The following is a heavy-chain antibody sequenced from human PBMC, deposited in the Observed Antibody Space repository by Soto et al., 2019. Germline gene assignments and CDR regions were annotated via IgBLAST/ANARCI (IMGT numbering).Heavy chain of an antibody. CDR2: IWYDGSNK. J-gene: IGHJ4*02. Sequence: QVQLEESGGGVVQPGRSLRLSCAASGFTFSSYGMHWVRQAPGKGLEWVAVIWYDGSNKYYADSVKGRFTISRDNSKNTLYLQMNSLRAEDTAVYYCARGGLTDYFDYWGQGTLVTVSS. V-gene: IGHV3-33*01. D-gene: IGHD2-21*02. CDR3: ARGGLTDYFDY. CDR1: GFTFSSYG.